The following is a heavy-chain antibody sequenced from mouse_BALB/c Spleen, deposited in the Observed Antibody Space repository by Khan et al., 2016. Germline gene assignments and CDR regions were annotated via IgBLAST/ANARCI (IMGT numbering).Heavy chain of an antibody. D-gene: IGHD1-1*01. CDR3: ARRGRIEYDGSSYGY. Sequence: VQLQQSGAELVKPGASVKLSCTASGFNIKDTYMHWVKQRPEQGLEWIGRIDPANGNTEYDPKFQGKATITADTSSNTAYLQLSSLTSEDTAVYYRARRGRIEYDGSSYGYWGQGTPLTVSS. CDR2: IDPANGNT. CDR1: GFNIKDTY. J-gene: IGHJ2*01. V-gene: IGHV14-3*02.